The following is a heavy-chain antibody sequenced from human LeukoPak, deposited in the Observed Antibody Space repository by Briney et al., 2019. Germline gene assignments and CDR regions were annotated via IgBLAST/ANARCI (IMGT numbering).Heavy chain of an antibody. CDR3: AKDPWCSSTSCSLGGYFDY. D-gene: IGHD2-2*01. CDR2: ISWNSGSI. CDR1: GFTFDDYA. V-gene: IGHV3-9*01. J-gene: IGHJ4*02. Sequence: PGGSLRLSCVASGFTFDDYAMHWVRQAPGKGLEWVSGISWNSGSIGYADSVKGRFTISRDNAKNSLYLQMNSLRAEDTAVYYCAKDPWCSSTSCSLGGYFDYWGQGTLVTVSS.